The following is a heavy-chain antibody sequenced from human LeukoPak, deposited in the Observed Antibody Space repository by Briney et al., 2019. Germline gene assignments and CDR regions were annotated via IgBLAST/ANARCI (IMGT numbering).Heavy chain of an antibody. V-gene: IGHV3-21*01. CDR2: VSSSSSYI. Sequence: GGSLRLSCAASGFTFSSYSMNWVRQAPGRGLEWVSSVSSSSSYIYYADSVKGRFTISRDNAKNSLYLQMNSLRPEDTAVYYCARDSISNGWSLYYFDYWGQGTLVTVSS. CDR3: ARDSISNGWSLYYFDY. J-gene: IGHJ4*02. CDR1: GFTFSSYS. D-gene: IGHD6-19*01.